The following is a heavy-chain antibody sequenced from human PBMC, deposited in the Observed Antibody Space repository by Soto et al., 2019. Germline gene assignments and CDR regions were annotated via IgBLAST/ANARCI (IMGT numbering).Heavy chain of an antibody. V-gene: IGHV4-59*08. CDR3: ARRRYSDWAFDY. CDR2: IHYSGST. Sequence: TSETLSLTCTVSGGSISSYYWSWMRQPPGKGLEWIGYIHYSGSTTYKSSLKSRVTISLDTSKNQFSLKLSSVTAADTAVYYCARRRYSDWAFDYWGQGTLVTVSS. CDR1: GGSISSYY. J-gene: IGHJ4*02. D-gene: IGHD3-9*01.